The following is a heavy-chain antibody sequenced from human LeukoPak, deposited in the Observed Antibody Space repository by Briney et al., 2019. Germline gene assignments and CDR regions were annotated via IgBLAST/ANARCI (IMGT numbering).Heavy chain of an antibody. CDR3: AREVRSGYEWTFDY. V-gene: IGHV1-2*04. D-gene: IGHD5-12*01. CDR1: GYTFTGYY. J-gene: IGHJ4*02. Sequence: ASVKVSCKASGYTFTGYYMHWVRQAPGQGLEWMGWINPNSGGTNYAQKFQGWVTMTRDTSISTAYMELSRLRSDDTAVYYCAREVRSGYEWTFDYWGQGTLVTVSS. CDR2: INPNSGGT.